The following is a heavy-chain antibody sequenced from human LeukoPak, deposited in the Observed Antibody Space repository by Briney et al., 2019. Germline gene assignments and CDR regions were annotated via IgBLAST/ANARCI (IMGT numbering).Heavy chain of an antibody. CDR1: GFTFSSYA. CDR3: AKGIGSYFDY. CDR2: ISGSGSST. Sequence: GGSLRLSCAASGFTFSSYAMSWVRQAPGMGLDWVSAISGSGSSTYYADSVKGRFTISRDNSWNTLYLQMNSLRGEDTAVYYCAKGIGSYFDYWGQGTVVTVSS. V-gene: IGHV3-23*01. D-gene: IGHD1-26*01. J-gene: IGHJ4*02.